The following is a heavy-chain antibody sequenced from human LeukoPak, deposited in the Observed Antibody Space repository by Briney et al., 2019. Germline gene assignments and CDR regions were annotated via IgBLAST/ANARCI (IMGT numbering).Heavy chain of an antibody. Sequence: GSSVKVSCKASGGTFGSYAISWVRQAPGQGLEWMGGIIPIFGTANYAQKFQGRVTITADESTSTAYMELSGLRSEDTAVYYCARPSYCSSTSCQDYYYGMDVWGKGTTVTVSS. J-gene: IGHJ6*04. CDR3: ARPSYCSSTSCQDYYYGMDV. CDR1: GGTFGSYA. CDR2: IIPIFGTA. D-gene: IGHD2-2*01. V-gene: IGHV1-69*01.